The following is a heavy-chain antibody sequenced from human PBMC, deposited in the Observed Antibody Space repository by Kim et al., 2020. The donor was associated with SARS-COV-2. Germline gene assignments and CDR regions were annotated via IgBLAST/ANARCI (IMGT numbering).Heavy chain of an antibody. V-gene: IGHV4-59*08. J-gene: IGHJ6*02. CDR3: ARLGCSGGSCLGHYYYYGMDV. Sequence: SETLSLTCTVSGGSISSYYWSWIRQPPGKGLEWIGYIYYSGSTNYNPSLKSRVTISVDTSKNQFSLKLSSVTAADTAVYYCARLGCSGGSCLGHYYYYGMDVWGQGTTVTVSS. CDR1: GGSISSYY. D-gene: IGHD2-15*01. CDR2: IYYSGST.